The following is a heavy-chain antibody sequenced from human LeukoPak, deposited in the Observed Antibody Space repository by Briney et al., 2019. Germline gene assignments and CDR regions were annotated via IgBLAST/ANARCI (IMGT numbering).Heavy chain of an antibody. J-gene: IGHJ5*02. CDR2: INPTGDTT. V-gene: IGHV1-46*01. D-gene: IGHD3-10*01. CDR1: GYTFTDFS. Sequence: ASVKVSCKTSGYTFTDFSIHWVRQAPGQGLEWMGIINPTGDTTRYAQKFQGRVTMTWDMSTSTDYMELSSLTAEDTAVYFCARDNSARDTAWWFDPWGQGTLVTVSS. CDR3: ARDNSARDTAWWFDP.